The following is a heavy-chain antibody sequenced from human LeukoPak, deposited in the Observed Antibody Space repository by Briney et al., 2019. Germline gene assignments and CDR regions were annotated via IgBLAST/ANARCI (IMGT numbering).Heavy chain of an antibody. D-gene: IGHD3-10*01. Sequence: KASETLSLTCAVYGGSFSGYYWSWIRQPPGKGLEWIGEINHSGSTNHNPSLKSRVTISVDTSKNQFSLNLSSVTAADTAVYYCARLMYYYGSEKIPVWFDPWGQGTLVTVSS. CDR2: INHSGST. CDR3: ARLMYYYGSEKIPVWFDP. J-gene: IGHJ5*02. V-gene: IGHV4-34*01. CDR1: GGSFSGYY.